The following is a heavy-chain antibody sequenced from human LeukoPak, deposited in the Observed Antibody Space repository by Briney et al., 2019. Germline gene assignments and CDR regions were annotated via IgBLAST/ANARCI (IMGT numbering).Heavy chain of an antibody. V-gene: IGHV4-59*08. CDR3: ARHPPGSSNDDY. Sequence: SETLSLTCTVSGGSISSYHWNWIRQPPGKGLEWIGYIYYSGSTNYNPSLKSRVTISVDTSKNQFSLKLSSVTAADTAVYYCARHPPGSSNDDYWGQGTLVTVSS. D-gene: IGHD6-13*01. CDR2: IYYSGST. J-gene: IGHJ4*02. CDR1: GGSISSYH.